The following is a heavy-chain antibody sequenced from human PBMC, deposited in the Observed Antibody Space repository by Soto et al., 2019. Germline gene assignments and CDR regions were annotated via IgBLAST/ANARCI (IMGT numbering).Heavy chain of an antibody. CDR3: AKGIGVRPGTFDY. V-gene: IGHV3-23*01. J-gene: IGHJ4*02. CDR1: GFTFTSYA. Sequence: GGSLRLSCVASGFTFTSYAMSWVRQAPGKGLEWVSGIGGSGGSTYYTDSVKGQFTISRDNSKNMLYLQMNSLSAEDTAVYYCAKGIGVRPGTFDYWGQGTPVTVSS. CDR2: IGGSGGST. D-gene: IGHD6-6*01.